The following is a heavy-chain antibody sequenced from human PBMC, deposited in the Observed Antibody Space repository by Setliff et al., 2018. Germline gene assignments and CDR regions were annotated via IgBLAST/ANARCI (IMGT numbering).Heavy chain of an antibody. D-gene: IGHD3-3*01. J-gene: IGHJ5*02. CDR3: ARIDATIFAATGPFDP. V-gene: IGHV3-23*03. CDR1: GFTFSIYA. Sequence: GGSLRLSCAASGFTFSIYAMTWVRQAPGKGLEWVSVIYSGDARTYYADSVKGRFTISRDNSKNSLYPQMNSLRDEDTAIYYCARIDATIFAATGPFDPWGQGTLVTVSS. CDR2: IYSGDART.